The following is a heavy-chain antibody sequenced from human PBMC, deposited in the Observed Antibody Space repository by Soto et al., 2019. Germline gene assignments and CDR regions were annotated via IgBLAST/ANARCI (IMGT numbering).Heavy chain of an antibody. D-gene: IGHD4-17*01. Sequence: QVQLVESGGGVVQPGRSLRLSCAASGFTFSSYAMHWVRQAPGKGLEWVAVISYDGSNKYYADSAKGRFTISRDNSKNTLYLQMNSLRAEDTAVYYCARGRGPTVTTYIDYWGQGTLFTVSS. CDR1: GFTFSSYA. V-gene: IGHV3-30-3*01. CDR3: ARGRGPTVTTYIDY. CDR2: ISYDGSNK. J-gene: IGHJ4*02.